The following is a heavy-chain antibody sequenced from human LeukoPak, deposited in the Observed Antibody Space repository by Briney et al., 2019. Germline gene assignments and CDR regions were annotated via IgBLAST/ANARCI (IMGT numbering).Heavy chain of an antibody. CDR3: AKDFRCSSTSCYTGFDY. CDR2: ISCNSGSI. D-gene: IGHD2-2*02. Sequence: PGTSLRLSCAAAGFTCDDYAIHCRRQAAGRVLEWVSGISCNSGSIDYADSVKGRFTISRDNAKNSLYLQMYSLRAEDTALYYCAKDFRCSSTSCYTGFDYWGQGTLVTVSS. J-gene: IGHJ4*02. V-gene: IGHV3-9*01. CDR1: GFTCDDYA.